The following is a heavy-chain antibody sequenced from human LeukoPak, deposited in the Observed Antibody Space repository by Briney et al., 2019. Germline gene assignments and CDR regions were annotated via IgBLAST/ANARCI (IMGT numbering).Heavy chain of an antibody. Sequence: GASVKVSCKASGYTFTDYYMHWVRQAPGQGLEWMGWINPNSGTNYAQKFQGRVTMTRDTSISTAYMELTRLTSDDTAVYYCARDLELLTAFDIWGQGTMVTVSS. CDR2: INPNSGT. J-gene: IGHJ3*02. CDR1: GYTFTDYY. D-gene: IGHD1-26*01. V-gene: IGHV1-2*02. CDR3: ARDLELLTAFDI.